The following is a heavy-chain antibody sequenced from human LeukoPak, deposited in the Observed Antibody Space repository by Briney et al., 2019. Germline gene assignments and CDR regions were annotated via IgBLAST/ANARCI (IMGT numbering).Heavy chain of an antibody. J-gene: IGHJ5*02. D-gene: IGHD2-21*01. CDR3: ARADRLDGAPYLIGP. V-gene: IGHV1-2*02. CDR2: INPNSGVT. CDR1: GYTFTDYY. Sequence: ASVKVSCKTSGYTFTDYYTHWVRQAPGQGLEWMGWINPNSGVTSSAQKFQGRVTMTRDTSITTVYMEVRWLTSDDTAIYYCARADRLDGAPYLIGPWGQGTLVTVSS.